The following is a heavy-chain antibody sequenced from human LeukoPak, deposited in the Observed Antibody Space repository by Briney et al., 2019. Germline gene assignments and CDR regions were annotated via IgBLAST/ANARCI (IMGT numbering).Heavy chain of an antibody. D-gene: IGHD2/OR15-2a*01. Sequence: GESLKISCKGSGYSFTSYWIGWVRQMPGKGLEWMGIIYPGDSDTRYSPPFQGQVTISADKSISTAYLQWSSLKASDTAMYYCARRRVSYGGYFDYWGQGTLVTVSS. CDR3: ARRRVSYGGYFDY. V-gene: IGHV5-51*01. CDR2: IYPGDSDT. J-gene: IGHJ4*02. CDR1: GYSFTSYW.